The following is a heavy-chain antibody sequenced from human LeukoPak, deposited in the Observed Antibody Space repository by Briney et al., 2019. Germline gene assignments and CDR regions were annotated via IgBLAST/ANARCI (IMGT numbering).Heavy chain of an antibody. D-gene: IGHD7-27*01. CDR3: ARDYVWGSSESDY. CDR1: GFTFSSYW. CDR2: INSDGSST. Sequence: PGGSLRLSCAASGFTFSSYWMHWVRQAPGKGLVWVSRINSDGSSTSYADSVKGRFTISRDNAKNSLFLQMSSLRVEDTAIYYCARDYVWGSSESDYWGQGTLVTVSS. J-gene: IGHJ4*02. V-gene: IGHV3-74*01.